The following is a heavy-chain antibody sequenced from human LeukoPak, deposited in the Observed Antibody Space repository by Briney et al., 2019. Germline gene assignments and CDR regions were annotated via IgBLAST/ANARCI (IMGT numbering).Heavy chain of an antibody. D-gene: IGHD3-22*01. CDR2: ISGSSSTI. V-gene: IGHV3-48*04. CDR3: ARGGSSGYYYVGYFQH. Sequence: QTGGSLRLSCAASGFTFSSYSMNWVRQAPGKGLEWVSYISGSSSTIYYADSVKGRFTISRDNAKNSLYLQMNSLRAEDTAVYYCARGGSSGYYYVGYFQHWGQGTLVTVSS. J-gene: IGHJ1*01. CDR1: GFTFSSYS.